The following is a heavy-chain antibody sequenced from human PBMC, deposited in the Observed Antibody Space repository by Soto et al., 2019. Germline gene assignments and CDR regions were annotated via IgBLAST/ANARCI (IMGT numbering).Heavy chain of an antibody. CDR3: AKRSNSSTFDY. CDR2: ISGSDDST. V-gene: IGHV3-23*01. J-gene: IGHJ4*02. Sequence: EVQLLESGGGLVQPGESLRLSCAASGFTFSSYAMSWVRQAPGKGLEWVSVISGSDDSTYYADSVKGRFTISRDNSKNTLYLQMNSLRAEDTAVYYCAKRSNSSTFDYWGPGTLVTVSS. CDR1: GFTFSSYA. D-gene: IGHD1-26*01.